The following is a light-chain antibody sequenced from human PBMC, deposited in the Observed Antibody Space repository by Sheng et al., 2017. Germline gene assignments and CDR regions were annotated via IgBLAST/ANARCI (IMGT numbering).Light chain of an antibody. Sequence: EIVLTQSPGTLSLSPGERATLSCRASQSVGSSYLAWYQQRPGQAPRLLIYGASTRATGIPARFSGSGSGTEFTLTISSLQSEDFAVYYCQQYNNWPPRTFGQGTKVE. CDR2: GAS. CDR1: QSVGSSY. V-gene: IGKV3-15*01. J-gene: IGKJ1*01. CDR3: QQYNNWPPRT.